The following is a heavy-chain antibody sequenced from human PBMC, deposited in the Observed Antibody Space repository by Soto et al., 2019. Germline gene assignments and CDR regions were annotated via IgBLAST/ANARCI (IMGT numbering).Heavy chain of an antibody. CDR3: ARHVGGTAMVELHKDG. V-gene: IGHV5-10-1*01. CDR2: IDPSDSYT. D-gene: IGHD5-18*01. J-gene: IGHJ6*02. Sequence: PGGSLKISCKGSGYSLSSYWLRWVRQMPGKGLEWMGRIDPSDSYTNYSPSFQGHVTISADKSISTAYLQWSSLKASDTAMYYCARHVGGTAMVELHKDGWGQGPKVTLSS. CDR1: GYSLSSYW.